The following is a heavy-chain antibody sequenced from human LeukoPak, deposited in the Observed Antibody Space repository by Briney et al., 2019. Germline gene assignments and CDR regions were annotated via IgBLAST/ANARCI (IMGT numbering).Heavy chain of an antibody. V-gene: IGHV4-4*07. J-gene: IGHJ5*02. Sequence: SETLSLTCTVSGGSISSYYWSWIRQPAGKGLEWIGRIYTSGSTNYNPSLKSRVTMSVDTSKNQFSLKLSSVTAADTAVYYCARLTPYCSSTSCYSDPWGQGTLVTVSS. D-gene: IGHD2-2*01. CDR2: IYTSGST. CDR3: ARLTPYCSSTSCYSDP. CDR1: GGSISSYY.